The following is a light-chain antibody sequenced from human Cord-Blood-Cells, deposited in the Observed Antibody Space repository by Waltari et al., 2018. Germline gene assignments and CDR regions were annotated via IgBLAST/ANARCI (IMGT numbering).Light chain of an antibody. CDR2: DFS. J-gene: IGLJ3*02. CDR3: SSYTSSSTLV. Sequence: QSALTQPASVSGSPAQSITIPCTGTSSDVGGYNYVSWYQQHPGKAPKLIIYDFSNRPSGVSNRFSGSKSGNTASLTISGLQAEDEADYYCSSYTSSSTLVFGGGTKLTVL. CDR1: SSDVGGYNY. V-gene: IGLV2-14*01.